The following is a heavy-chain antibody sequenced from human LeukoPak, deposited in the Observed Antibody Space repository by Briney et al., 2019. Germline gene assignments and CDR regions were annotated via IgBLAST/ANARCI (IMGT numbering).Heavy chain of an antibody. J-gene: IGHJ3*02. D-gene: IGHD1-26*01. CDR2: IYPGDSDT. CDR1: GYSFTTYW. Sequence: GESLKISCKGSGYSFTTYWIAWVRQMPGKGLEWMGIIYPGDSDTRYSPSFQGQVTISADKSISTAYLQWSSLKSSDTAIYYCARASGSHSLDAFDIWGQGTMVTVSS. CDR3: ARASGSHSLDAFDI. V-gene: IGHV5-51*01.